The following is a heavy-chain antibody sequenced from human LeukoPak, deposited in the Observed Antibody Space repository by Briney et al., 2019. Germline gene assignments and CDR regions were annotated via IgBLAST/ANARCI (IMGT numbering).Heavy chain of an antibody. Sequence: GASVKVSCKASGYTFTSYVISWVRQAPGQGLEWMGWISVNNGNTNYAQKLQGRITMTTDTSTSTAYMELRSLRSDDTAVYYCARGQKVRQLVVGVDYWGQGTLVTVSS. CDR3: ARGQKVRQLVVGVDY. V-gene: IGHV1-18*01. D-gene: IGHD6-6*01. J-gene: IGHJ4*02. CDR1: GYTFTSYV. CDR2: ISVNNGNT.